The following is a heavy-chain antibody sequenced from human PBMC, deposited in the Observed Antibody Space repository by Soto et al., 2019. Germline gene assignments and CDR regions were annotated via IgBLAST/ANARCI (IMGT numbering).Heavy chain of an antibody. Sequence: QVRLQESGPGLVKPSETLSLTCSVSGGSFTGYYWSWVRQPPGKGLEWIGYIYSAGRADYAPSLRTLVSISLDTSKCEFSLSLRSVTAADSAVYYCARMDFWNVRASVWGQGALVTVSS. V-gene: IGHV4-59*01. CDR1: GGSFTGYY. CDR3: ARMDFWNVRASV. CDR2: IYSAGRA. J-gene: IGHJ4*02. D-gene: IGHD1-1*01.